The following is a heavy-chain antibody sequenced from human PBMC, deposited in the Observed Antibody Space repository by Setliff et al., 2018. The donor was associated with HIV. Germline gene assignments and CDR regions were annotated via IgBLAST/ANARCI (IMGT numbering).Heavy chain of an antibody. D-gene: IGHD5-12*01. CDR2: INRSGTP. CDR3: ARPSAGGGYNYWYFDL. CDR1: GGSLSDYY. Sequence: SETLSLTCAVYGGSLSDYYWSWIRQPPGKGLEWIAEINRSGTPNYNPSLESRVTISVDSSKNRVSLKLSSVTAADTAVYYCARPSAGGGYNYWYFDLWGRGTLVTVSS. V-gene: IGHV4-34*01. J-gene: IGHJ2*01.